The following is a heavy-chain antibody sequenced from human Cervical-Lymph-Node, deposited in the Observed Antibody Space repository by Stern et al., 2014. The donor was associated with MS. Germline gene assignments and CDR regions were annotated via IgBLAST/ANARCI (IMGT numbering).Heavy chain of an antibody. CDR1: GGTFSSYA. Sequence: VQLVQSGAEVKKPGSSVKVSCKASGGTFSSYAISWVRQAPGQGLEWMGGIIPIFGTANDAQKFQGRVTITADESTSTAYMELSSLRSEDTAVYYCARGRIAAAGANYYYYGMDVWGQGTTVTVSS. CDR2: IIPIFGTA. CDR3: ARGRIAAAGANYYYYGMDV. D-gene: IGHD6-25*01. J-gene: IGHJ6*02. V-gene: IGHV1-69*01.